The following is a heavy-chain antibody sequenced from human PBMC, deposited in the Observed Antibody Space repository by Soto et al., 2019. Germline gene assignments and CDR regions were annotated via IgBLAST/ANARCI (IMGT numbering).Heavy chain of an antibody. CDR3: ARNGRVSHHYSYYYYMVF. CDR2: IYSGGST. CDR1: GFTVSSNY. V-gene: IGHV3-66*01. J-gene: IGHJ6*03. D-gene: IGHD2-8*01. Sequence: GGSLRLSCAASGFTVSSNYMSWVRQAPGKGLEWVSVIYSGGSTYYADSVKGRFTISRDNSKNTLYLQMNSLRAEDTAVYYCARNGRVSHHYSYYYYMVFWGKGTTVTVSS.